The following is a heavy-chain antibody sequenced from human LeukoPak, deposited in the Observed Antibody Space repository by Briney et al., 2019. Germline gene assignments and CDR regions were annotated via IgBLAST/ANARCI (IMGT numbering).Heavy chain of an antibody. V-gene: IGHV3-49*04. CDR3: TRGDGYNWA. Sequence: PGGSLRLSCTASGFTFGDYAMSWVRQAPGKGLEWVGFIRSKAYGGTTEYAASVKGRFTISRDDSKSIAYLQMNSLKTEDTAVYYCTRGDGYNWAWGQGTLVTVS. CDR2: IRSKAYGGTT. D-gene: IGHD5-24*01. CDR1: GFTFGDYA. J-gene: IGHJ5*02.